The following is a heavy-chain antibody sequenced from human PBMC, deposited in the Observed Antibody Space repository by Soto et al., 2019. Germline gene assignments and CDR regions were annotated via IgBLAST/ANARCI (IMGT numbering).Heavy chain of an antibody. CDR2: ISGSGGST. V-gene: IGHV3-23*01. CDR3: AKREEWLVNRVNGMDV. J-gene: IGHJ6*02. Sequence: EVQLLESGGGLVQPGGSLRLSCAASGFTFSSYAMSWVRQAPGKGLEWVSAISGSGGSTYYADSVKGRFTISRDNSKNTLYLQMNSLRAEDTAVYYCAKREEWLVNRVNGMDVWGQGTTVTVSS. CDR1: GFTFSSYA. D-gene: IGHD6-19*01.